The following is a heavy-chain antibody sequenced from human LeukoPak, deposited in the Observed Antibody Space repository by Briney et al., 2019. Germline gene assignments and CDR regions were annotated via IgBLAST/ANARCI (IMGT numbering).Heavy chain of an antibody. Sequence: SETLSLTCTVSGGSISSYYWSWIRQPPGKGLEWIGYIYYSGSTNYNPSLKSRVTISVDTSKNQFSLKLSSVSAADTAVYYCARGPYCSGGSCYSTWDYWGQGTLVTVSS. CDR1: GGSISSYY. J-gene: IGHJ4*02. D-gene: IGHD2-15*01. CDR2: IYYSGST. CDR3: ARGPYCSGGSCYSTWDY. V-gene: IGHV4-59*08.